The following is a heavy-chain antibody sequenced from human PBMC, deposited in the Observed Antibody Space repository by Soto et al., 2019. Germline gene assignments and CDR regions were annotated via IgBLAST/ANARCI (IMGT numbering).Heavy chain of an antibody. CDR1: GFTFSSYS. CDR3: ARVEQPPFYYYYYYMDV. J-gene: IGHJ6*03. V-gene: IGHV3-21*01. CDR2: ISSSSSYI. Sequence: GGSLRLSCAASGFTFSSYSMNWVRQAPGKGLEWVSSISSSSSYIYYADSVKGRFTISRDNAKNSLYLQMNSLRAEDTAVYYCARVEQPPFYYYYYYMDVWGKGTTVTVSS.